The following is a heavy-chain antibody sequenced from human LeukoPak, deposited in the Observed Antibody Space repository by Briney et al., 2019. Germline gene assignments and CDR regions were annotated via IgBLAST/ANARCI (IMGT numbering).Heavy chain of an antibody. CDR2: ISSSATYI. J-gene: IGHJ5*02. Sequence: GGSLRLSCAASGFPFSSYNMIYVRQAPGGGREWVSSISSSATYIYYTDSLKGRFTISRDNDKNSLYLQMNSLRAEDTAVYYCARAHLDSAFDPWGQGTLVTVSS. V-gene: IGHV3-21*06. CDR3: ARAHLDSAFDP. CDR1: GFPFSSYN.